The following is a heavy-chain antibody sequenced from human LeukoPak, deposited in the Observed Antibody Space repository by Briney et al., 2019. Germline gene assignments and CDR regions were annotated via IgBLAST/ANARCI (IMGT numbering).Heavy chain of an antibody. D-gene: IGHD5-12*01. Sequence: SETLSLTCTVSRGSMSTYYWTWIRQPPGKGLEWIGYIYYTGTTNYNPSLKGRVTMSLDTSKNQFSLQLTSVTAADTAVYYCAGPTSKGPNWSLDLWGRGTLVTVSS. CDR2: IYYTGTT. CDR3: AGPTSKGPNWSLDL. V-gene: IGHV4-59*08. CDR1: RGSMSTYY. J-gene: IGHJ2*01.